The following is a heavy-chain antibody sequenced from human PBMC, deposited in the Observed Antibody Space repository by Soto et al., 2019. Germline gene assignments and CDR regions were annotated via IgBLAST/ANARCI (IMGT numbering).Heavy chain of an antibody. CDR3: AKLPIPAVNRGSHFDS. V-gene: IGHV3-30*18. CDR2: ISFDGSEE. Sequence: QVLLEESGGGVVQPGKSLRLACAGSGFTFSSYGLHWVRQPPGKGLEWVAFISFDGSEEYYAESVKGRFTISRDNTRNTLYLQLTSLRAEDTAVYFCAKLPIPAVNRGSHFDSWGRGTLVTVSS. J-gene: IGHJ5*01. D-gene: IGHD2-2*01. CDR1: GFTFSSYG.